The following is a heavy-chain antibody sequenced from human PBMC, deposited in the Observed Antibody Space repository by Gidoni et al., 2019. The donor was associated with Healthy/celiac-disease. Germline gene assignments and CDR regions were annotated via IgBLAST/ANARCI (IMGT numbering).Heavy chain of an antibody. Sequence: EVQLVESGGGLVQPGGSLRLSCAASGVTASSNYMRWVRQAPGKGLEWVSVIYSGGSTYYADSVKGRFTISRDNSKNTLYLQMNSLRAEDTAVYYCASSFDGIVDPYFDYWGQGTLVTVSS. CDR1: GVTASSNY. CDR2: IYSGGST. D-gene: IGHD3-22*01. V-gene: IGHV3-66*01. CDR3: ASSFDGIVDPYFDY. J-gene: IGHJ4*02.